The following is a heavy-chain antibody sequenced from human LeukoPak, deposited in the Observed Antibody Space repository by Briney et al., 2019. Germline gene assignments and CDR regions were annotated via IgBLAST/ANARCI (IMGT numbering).Heavy chain of an antibody. J-gene: IGHJ5*02. CDR1: GFTFSDYY. CDR3: ARAAMVFWCDWFDP. CDR2: ISSSGSTI. V-gene: IGHV3-11*01. Sequence: KPGGSLRLSCAASGFTFSDYYMSWIRQAPGKGLEWVSYISSSGSTIYYADSVKGRFTISRDNAKNSLYLQMNSLRAEGTAVYYCARAAMVFWCDWFDPWGQGTLVTVSS. D-gene: IGHD5-18*01.